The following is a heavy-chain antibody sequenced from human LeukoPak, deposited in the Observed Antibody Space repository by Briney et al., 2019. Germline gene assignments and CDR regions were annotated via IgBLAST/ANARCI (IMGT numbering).Heavy chain of an antibody. J-gene: IGHJ4*02. Sequence: GGSLRLSCAASGFTFSSYAMSWVRQAPGKGLEWVSAISGSGGSTYYADSVKGRFTIARDNSKNTLYLQMNSLRAEDTAVYYCAKDAPVNIVVVPAANSWGQGTLVTVSS. V-gene: IGHV3-23*01. D-gene: IGHD2-2*01. CDR1: GFTFSSYA. CDR3: AKDAPVNIVVVPAANS. CDR2: ISGSGGST.